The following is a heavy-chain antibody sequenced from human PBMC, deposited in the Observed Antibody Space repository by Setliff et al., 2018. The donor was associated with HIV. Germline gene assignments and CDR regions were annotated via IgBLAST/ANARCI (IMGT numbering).Heavy chain of an antibody. V-gene: IGHV4-34*01. CDR3: LLEAPLMMGTTPPL. J-gene: IGHJ4*02. Sequence: PSETLSLTCDFYGGSFDAYYWSWIRQPPGKGLEWMGEINHSGNTTYNPSLESRVTISADTTKNQFSLKLNTVTAADTAVYYCLLEAPLMMGTTPPLWGQGTLVTVSS. CDR2: INHSGNT. CDR1: GGSFDAYY. D-gene: IGHD1-7*01.